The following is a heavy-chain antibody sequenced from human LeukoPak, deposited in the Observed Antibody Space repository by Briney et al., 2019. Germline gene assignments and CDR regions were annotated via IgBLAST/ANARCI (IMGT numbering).Heavy chain of an antibody. CDR1: GFTLRSYA. D-gene: IGHD6-13*01. CDR2: ITYNSGTI. CDR3: ARVFQGIAGAFDY. Sequence: GQSLRPSCAASGFTLRSYAMRWVSQPPGKGREWVSYITYNSGTIFYADSVKGRFTISRDNAKYSLYLQMNSLRAEDTAVYYYARVFQGIAGAFDYWGQGTLVTVSS. J-gene: IGHJ4*02. V-gene: IGHV3-48*01.